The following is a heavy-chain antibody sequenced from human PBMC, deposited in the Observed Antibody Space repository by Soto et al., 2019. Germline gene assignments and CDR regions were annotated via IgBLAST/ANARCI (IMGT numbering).Heavy chain of an antibody. CDR2: IIPGFGTV. V-gene: IGHV1-69*01. Sequence: QVQLVQSGAEVKQPGSSVKVSCNASGGSFTTYAFSWVRQAPGQGLEWMGGIIPGFGTVEYVQKFVSRFSISADESTTTVSMELSRLTSEDTAAYYCARSEAEMATAKFFHYAVDVWGQGTTVTVSS. CDR1: GGSFTTYA. D-gene: IGHD5-18*01. CDR3: ARSEAEMATAKFFHYAVDV. J-gene: IGHJ6*02.